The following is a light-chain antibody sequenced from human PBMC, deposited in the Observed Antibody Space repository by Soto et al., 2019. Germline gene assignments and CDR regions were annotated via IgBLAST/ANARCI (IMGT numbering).Light chain of an antibody. CDR1: QSISSY. CDR2: AAS. V-gene: IGKV1-39*01. CDR3: QQSYSTAPYT. J-gene: IGKJ2*01. Sequence: DIPMTQSPSSLSASVGDRVTITCRASQSISSYLNWYQQKPGKAPKLLIYAASSLQSGVPSRFSGSGSGTDLTLTISSLQPEDFATYYCQQSYSTAPYTFGQGTKLEIK.